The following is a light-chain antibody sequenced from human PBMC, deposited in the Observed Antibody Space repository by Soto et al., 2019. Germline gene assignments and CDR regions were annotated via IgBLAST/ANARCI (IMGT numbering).Light chain of an antibody. J-gene: IGKJ1*01. CDR2: GAS. CDR1: HHVATN. V-gene: IGKV3-20*01. CDR3: QQYGSSLTWT. Sequence: EIVMTQSPVTLSVSPGERATLSCRASHHVATNLAWYQQKPGQAPRLLIYGASSRATGIPDRFSGSGSGTDFTLTISRLESEDFAVYYCQQYGSSLTWTFGQGTKVEIK.